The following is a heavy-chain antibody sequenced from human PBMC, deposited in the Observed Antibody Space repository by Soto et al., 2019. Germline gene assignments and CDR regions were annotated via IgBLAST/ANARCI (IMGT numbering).Heavy chain of an antibody. CDR2: INHSGST. V-gene: IGHV4-34*01. D-gene: IGHD3-3*01. Sequence: QVQLQQWGAELLKPSETLSLICAVYGSSFSGYYWCWIRQPPGKGLEWIGEINHSGSTNYNPSLMRRVTISVDTPKNQVSLKLSSVNAADTAVYYCARGNYDFWSGYYAGMEYWGQGPLVTVSS. CDR1: GSSFSGYY. CDR3: ARGNYDFWSGYYAGMEY. J-gene: IGHJ4*02.